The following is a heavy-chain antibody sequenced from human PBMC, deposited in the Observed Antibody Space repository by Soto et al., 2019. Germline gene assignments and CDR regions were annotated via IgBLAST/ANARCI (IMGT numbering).Heavy chain of an antibody. V-gene: IGHV1-18*01. Sequence: ASVKVSCKASGYTFTSYGISWVRQAPGQGLEWMGWISPYNGNTKFPQKLQGRVTMTTDTSTSTAYMELRSLRSDDTAAYYCSSQSPGAPWGQGTLVTVSS. CDR2: ISPYNGNT. CDR3: SSQSPGAP. CDR1: GYTFTSYG. J-gene: IGHJ5*02.